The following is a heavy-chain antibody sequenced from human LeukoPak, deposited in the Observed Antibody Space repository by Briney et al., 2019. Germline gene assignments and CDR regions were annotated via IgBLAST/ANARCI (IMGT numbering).Heavy chain of an antibody. CDR2: IYYTGTT. CDR1: GGSISSYY. V-gene: IGHV4-59*01. J-gene: IGHJ4*02. Sequence: SETLSLTCTVSGGSISSYYWSWIRQPPGKGLEWIGYIYYTGTTNYSPSLKSRVTISLDTSKNQFSLKLNSVTAADTAVYYCAVGGGFWSGSWTPAIDYWGQGTLVTVSS. D-gene: IGHD3-3*01. CDR3: AVGGGFWSGSWTPAIDY.